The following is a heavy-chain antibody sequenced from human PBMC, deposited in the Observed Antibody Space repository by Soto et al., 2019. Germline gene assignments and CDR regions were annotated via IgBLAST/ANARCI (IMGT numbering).Heavy chain of an antibody. CDR1: GGSISSGGYS. CDR2: IYHSGST. J-gene: IGHJ5*02. Sequence: SETLSLTCAVSGGSISSGGYSWSWIRQPPGKGLEWIGYIYHSGSTYYNPSLKSRVTISVDRSKNQFSLKLSSVTAADTAVYYRARVYYDILTGTNWFDLWGQGTLVTVSS. CDR3: ARVYYDILTGTNWFDL. V-gene: IGHV4-30-2*01. D-gene: IGHD3-9*01.